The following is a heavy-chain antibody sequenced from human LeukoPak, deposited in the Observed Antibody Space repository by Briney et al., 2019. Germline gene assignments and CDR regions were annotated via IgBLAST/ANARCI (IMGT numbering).Heavy chain of an antibody. V-gene: IGHV3-7*01. CDR2: IKQDGSEK. D-gene: IGHD6-6*01. Sequence: GRSLRLSCAASGFTFSSYWMSWVRQAPGMGLEWVANIKQDGSEKYYVDSVKGRFTISRDNAKNSLYLQMNSLRAEDTAVYYCARSGVAARPNLNYWGQGTLVTVSS. CDR1: GFTFSSYW. J-gene: IGHJ4*02. CDR3: ARSGVAARPNLNY.